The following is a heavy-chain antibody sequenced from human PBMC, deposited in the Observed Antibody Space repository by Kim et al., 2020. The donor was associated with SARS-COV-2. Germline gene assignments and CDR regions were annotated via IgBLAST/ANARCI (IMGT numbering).Heavy chain of an antibody. V-gene: IGHV3-11*06. CDR2: ISSSSSYT. CDR3: ARENREVRGVISYYFDY. J-gene: IGHJ4*02. Sequence: GGSLRLSCAASGFTFSDYYMSWIRQAPGKGLEWVSYISSSSSYTNYADSVKGRFTISRDNAKNSLYLQMNSLRAEDTAVYYCARENREVRGVISYYFDYWGQGTLVTVSS. D-gene: IGHD3-10*01. CDR1: GFTFSDYY.